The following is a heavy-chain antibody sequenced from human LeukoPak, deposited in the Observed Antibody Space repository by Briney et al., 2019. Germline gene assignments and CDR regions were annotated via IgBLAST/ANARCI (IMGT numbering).Heavy chain of an antibody. CDR1: GFTVSSNY. CDR2: IYSGGST. V-gene: IGHV3-66*01. J-gene: IGHJ4*02. D-gene: IGHD3-10*01. Sequence: GGSLRLSCAASGFTVSSNYMSWVRQAPGKGLEWVSVIYSGGSTYYADSVKGRFTISRDNSKNTLYLQMNSLRAEDTAVYYCARSAGGVGVFTDYWGQGTLVTVSS. CDR3: ARSAGGVGVFTDY.